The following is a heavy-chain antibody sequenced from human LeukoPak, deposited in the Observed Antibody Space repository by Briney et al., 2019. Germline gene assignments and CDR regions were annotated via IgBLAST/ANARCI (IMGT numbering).Heavy chain of an antibody. CDR2: ISAYNGNT. V-gene: IGHV1-18*01. J-gene: IGHJ6*03. Sequence: ASVKVSCKASGYTFTSYGISWVRQAPGQGLEWMGWISAYNGNTNYAQKLQGRVTMTTDTSTSTAYMELRSLRSDDTAVYYWARAHSGGYVARRYYMDVWGKGTTVTVSS. CDR3: ARAHSGGYVARRYYMDV. CDR1: GYTFTSYG. D-gene: IGHD1-26*01.